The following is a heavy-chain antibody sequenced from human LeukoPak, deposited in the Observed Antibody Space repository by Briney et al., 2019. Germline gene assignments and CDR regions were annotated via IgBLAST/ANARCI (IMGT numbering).Heavy chain of an antibody. Sequence: ASVKVSCKASGYTFTSYDIHWVRQATGQGLEWMGWINPNSGNTGYAQKFQGRVTMTRNTSISTAYMELSSLRSEDTAVYYCASPGRSSGWYGYYYYGMDVWGQGTTVTVSS. J-gene: IGHJ6*02. CDR1: GYTFTSYD. CDR3: ASPGRSSGWYGYYYYGMDV. CDR2: INPNSGNT. D-gene: IGHD6-19*01. V-gene: IGHV1-8*01.